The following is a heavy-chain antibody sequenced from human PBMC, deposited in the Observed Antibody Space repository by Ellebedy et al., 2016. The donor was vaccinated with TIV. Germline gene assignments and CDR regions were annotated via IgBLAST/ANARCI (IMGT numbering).Heavy chain of an antibody. J-gene: IGHJ4*02. CDR3: ARVMDPYSSGWYGMDDY. CDR1: GFTFSSYW. V-gene: IGHV3-7*01. Sequence: GESLKISCAASGFTFSSYWMSWVRQAPGKGLEWVANIKQDGSEKYYVDSVKGRFTISRDNAKNSLYLQMNSLRAEDTAVYYCARVMDPYSSGWYGMDDYWGQGTLVTVSS. D-gene: IGHD6-19*01. CDR2: IKQDGSEK.